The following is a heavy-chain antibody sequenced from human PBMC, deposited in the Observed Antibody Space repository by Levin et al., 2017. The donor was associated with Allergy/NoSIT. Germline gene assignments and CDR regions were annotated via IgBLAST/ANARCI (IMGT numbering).Heavy chain of an antibody. CDR3: ARATNHYYGRGFDY. J-gene: IGHJ4*02. D-gene: IGHD3-10*01. CDR1: DFSLTTSGMC. V-gene: IGHV2-70*11. Sequence: TLSLTCTFSDFSLTTSGMCVSWIRQPPGNALEWLARIDWDDDKYYSTSLKTRLTISRDTSKNQVVLTMTSMDPVDTATYYCARATNHYYGRGFDYWGQGTPVTVSS. CDR2: IDWDDDK.